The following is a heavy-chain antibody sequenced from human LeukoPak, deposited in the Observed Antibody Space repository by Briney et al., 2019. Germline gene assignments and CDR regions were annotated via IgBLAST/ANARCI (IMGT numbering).Heavy chain of an antibody. CDR3: ARAIAAPDTYYYYYMDV. J-gene: IGHJ6*03. Sequence: PSQTLSLTCAVSGGSISSGGYSWSWIRQPPGKGLEGVGYIYHSGSTYYNPSLKSRVTISVDRSKNQFSLKLSSVTAADTAVYYCARAIAAPDTYYYYYMDVWGKGTTVTVSS. D-gene: IGHD6-6*01. CDR1: GGSISSGGYS. CDR2: IYHSGST. V-gene: IGHV4-30-2*01.